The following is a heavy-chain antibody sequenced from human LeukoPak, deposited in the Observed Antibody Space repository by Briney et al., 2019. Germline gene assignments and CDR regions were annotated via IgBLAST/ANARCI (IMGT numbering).Heavy chain of an antibody. D-gene: IGHD1-1*01. CDR1: GFTFSSYA. J-gene: IGHJ4*02. V-gene: IGHV3-23*01. CDR2: ISGSGGST. Sequence: GALRLSCAASGFTFSSYATSWVRQAPGKGLEWVSAISGSGGSTYYADSVKGRFTISRDNSKNTLYLQMNSLRAEDTAVYYCARAPDETGTTDYWGQGTLVTVSS. CDR3: ARAPDETGTTDY.